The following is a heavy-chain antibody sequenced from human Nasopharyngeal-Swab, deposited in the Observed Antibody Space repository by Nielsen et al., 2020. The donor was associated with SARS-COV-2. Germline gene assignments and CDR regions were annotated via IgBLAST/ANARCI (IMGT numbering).Heavy chain of an antibody. CDR3: ARHLTTHPFDY. J-gene: IGHJ4*02. CDR2: IKQDGSEK. CDR1: GFTFSSYW. D-gene: IGHD4/OR15-4a*01. V-gene: IGHV3-7*03. Sequence: VGSLRLSCAASGFTFSSYWMSWVRQAPGKGLEWVANIKQDGSEKYYVDSVKGRFTISRDNAKNSLYLQMNSLRAEDTAVYYCARHLTTHPFDYWGQGTLVTVSS.